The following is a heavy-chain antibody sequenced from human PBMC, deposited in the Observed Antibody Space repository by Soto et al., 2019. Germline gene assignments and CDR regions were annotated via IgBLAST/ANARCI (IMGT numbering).Heavy chain of an antibody. D-gene: IGHD6-19*01. CDR2: INPYASAK. CDR3: ARQSPGQSAGLDL. V-gene: IGHV5-51*01. J-gene: IGHJ6*02. CDR1: GFSFSSYC. Sequence: GESLKISCAASGFSFSSYCMDWVRQMPGKGLEWMGSINPYASAKGRNPSFKGQFTISVDKAINTLYLQWSSLNAADTAFYYCARQSPGQSAGLDLWGQGTTVTVSS.